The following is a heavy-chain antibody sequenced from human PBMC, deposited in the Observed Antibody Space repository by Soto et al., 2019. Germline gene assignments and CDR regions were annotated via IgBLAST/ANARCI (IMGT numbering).Heavy chain of an antibody. J-gene: IGHJ3*02. Sequence: GGSLRLSCAASAFTFSSYAMSWVRQAPGKRLEGVSAISGSGRSTYYADSLQGRFTIPRDTSKTTLYLQMNSLRADATAVCYCAKGLLTYYYDISGHSTEGIWGQGRMVTVSS. CDR3: AKGLLTYYYDISGHSTEGI. D-gene: IGHD3-22*01. V-gene: IGHV3-23*01. CDR1: AFTFSSYA. CDR2: ISGSGRST.